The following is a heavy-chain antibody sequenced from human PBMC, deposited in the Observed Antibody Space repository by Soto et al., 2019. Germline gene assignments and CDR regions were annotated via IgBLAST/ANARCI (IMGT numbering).Heavy chain of an antibody. Sequence: PGGSLRLSCAASGFSFTTYVMHWVRQAPGKGLEWVAVISHDGSYKYYGDAVKGRFTISRDTSKNAVYLEMNRLRPEDTAVYYCAKGLLAIVGTTLPRDAFNIWGQGTMVTVSS. J-gene: IGHJ3*02. CDR1: GFSFTTYV. V-gene: IGHV3-30*18. CDR2: ISHDGSYK. D-gene: IGHD1-26*01. CDR3: AKGLLAIVGTTLPRDAFNI.